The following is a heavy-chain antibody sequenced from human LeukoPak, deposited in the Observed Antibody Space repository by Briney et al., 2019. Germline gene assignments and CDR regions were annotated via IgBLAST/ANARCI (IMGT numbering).Heavy chain of an antibody. J-gene: IGHJ6*02. CDR2: IYYSGST. CDR1: GGSFSGYY. CDR3: ARQAGATPYYYYGMDV. Sequence: SETLSLTCAVYGGSFSGYYWSWIRQPPGKGLEWIGYIYYSGSTNYNPSLKSRVTISVDTSKNQFSLKLSSVTAADTAVYYCARQAGATPYYYYGMDVWGQGTTVTVSS. D-gene: IGHD1-26*01. V-gene: IGHV4-59*01.